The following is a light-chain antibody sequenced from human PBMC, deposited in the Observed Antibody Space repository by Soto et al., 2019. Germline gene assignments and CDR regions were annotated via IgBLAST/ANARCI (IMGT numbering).Light chain of an antibody. CDR2: EVN. CDR1: SSDVGGYNY. Sequence: QSVLTQPASVSGSPGQSITISCTGTSSDVGGYNYVSWYQQHPGKAPKLLIFEVNNRPSGVSNRFSGSKSGNTASLTLSGLQAEDEADYYCTSYASSAARVFGTGTKV. J-gene: IGLJ1*01. V-gene: IGLV2-14*01. CDR3: TSYASSAARV.